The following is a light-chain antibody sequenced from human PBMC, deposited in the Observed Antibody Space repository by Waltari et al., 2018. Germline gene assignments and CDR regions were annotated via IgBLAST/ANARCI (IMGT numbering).Light chain of an antibody. Sequence: QSALTQPPPVSGSPGQSINISCTGTSRDVGGDHYVPWYQQHPGTAPKLMIYEVSNRPSGVSNRFAGSKSGNTASLTISGLQAEDEADYYCSSYTSSSTWVFGGGTKLTVL. J-gene: IGLJ3*02. V-gene: IGLV2-14*01. CDR2: EVS. CDR1: SRDVGGDHY. CDR3: SSYTSSSTWV.